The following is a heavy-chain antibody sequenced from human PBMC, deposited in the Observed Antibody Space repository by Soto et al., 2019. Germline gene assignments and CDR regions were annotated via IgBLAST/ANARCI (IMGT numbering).Heavy chain of an antibody. CDR3: ARAMGDWGTYYYYYGMDV. J-gene: IGHJ6*02. Sequence: QVQLQESGPGLVRPSETLSLTCTVSGDAMSSNYWSWIRQPPGKGLEWIGYVYYAGATSYNPSLKSRVTISVDTSKNQFSLKLSSVTAADTAVYYCARAMGDWGTYYYYYGMDVWGHGTTVTVSS. CDR2: VYYAGAT. D-gene: IGHD3-16*01. V-gene: IGHV4-59*01. CDR1: GDAMSSNY.